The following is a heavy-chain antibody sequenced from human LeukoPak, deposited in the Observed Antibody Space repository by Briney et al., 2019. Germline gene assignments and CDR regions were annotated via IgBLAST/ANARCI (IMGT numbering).Heavy chain of an antibody. CDR1: GYTFTEYY. D-gene: IGHD4-17*01. V-gene: IGHV1-2*02. J-gene: IGHJ4*02. CDR2: INPNSGGT. CDR3: AREATVTTAWGY. Sequence: ASVKVSCKASGYTFTEYYIHWVRQAPGQGLEWMGWINPNSGGTNYAQKFQGRVTMTRDTSISTAYMELSRLRSDDTAVYYCAREATVTTAWGYWGQGTLVTVSS.